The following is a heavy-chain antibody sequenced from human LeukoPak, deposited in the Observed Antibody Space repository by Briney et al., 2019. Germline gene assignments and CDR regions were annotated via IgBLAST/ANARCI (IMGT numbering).Heavy chain of an antibody. CDR3: ARVVYPSGGYYFDY. CDR2: IYTIGST. D-gene: IGHD6-19*01. V-gene: IGHV3-66*01. CDR1: GFTVSSNY. J-gene: IGHJ4*02. Sequence: GGSLRLSCAVSGFTVSSNYMGWVRQAPGKGLEWVSVIYTIGSTSYADSVKGRFTISRDNSKSTLYLQMNSLRAEDTAVYYCARVVYPSGGYYFDYWGQGTLATVSS.